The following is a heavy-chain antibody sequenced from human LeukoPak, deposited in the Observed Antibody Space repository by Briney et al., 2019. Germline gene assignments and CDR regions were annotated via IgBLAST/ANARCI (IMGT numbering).Heavy chain of an antibody. J-gene: IGHJ4*02. CDR2: MNPNSDNT. Sequence: GASVKVSCKASGYTFTSYDIHWVRQATGQGLAWMGWMNPNSDNTGYAQKFQGRVTMTRNTSISTAYMELSSLRSEDTAVYYCARGLTYYYGSGSYRHFDYWGQGTLVTVSS. CDR3: ARGLTYYYGSGSYRHFDY. D-gene: IGHD3-10*01. CDR1: GYTFTSYD. V-gene: IGHV1-8*01.